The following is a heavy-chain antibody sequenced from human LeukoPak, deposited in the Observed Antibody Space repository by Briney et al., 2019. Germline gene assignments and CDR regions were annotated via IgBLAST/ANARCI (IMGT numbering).Heavy chain of an antibody. V-gene: IGHV1-2*02. CDR1: GYTFTGYY. CDR2: INSNSGGT. Sequence: ASVKVSCKASGYTFTGYYMHWVRQAPGQGLEWMGWINSNSGGTNYAQKFQGRVTMTRDTSISTAYMELSRLRSDDTAVYYCAITQPRPPVPLFDYWGQGTLVTVSS. J-gene: IGHJ4*02. CDR3: AITQPRPPVPLFDY. D-gene: IGHD4-17*01.